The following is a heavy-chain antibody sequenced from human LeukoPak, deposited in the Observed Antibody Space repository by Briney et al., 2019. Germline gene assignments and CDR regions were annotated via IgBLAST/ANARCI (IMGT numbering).Heavy chain of an antibody. D-gene: IGHD5-18*01. CDR1: GFTFSDYY. CDR2: ISSSGSTI. CDR3: AYTAMVYPPDPDY. J-gene: IGHJ4*02. Sequence: GGSLRLSCAASGFTFSDYYMSWIRQAPGKGLEWVSYISSSGSTIYYADSVKGRFTISRDNAKNSLYLQMNSLRAADTAVYYCAYTAMVYPPDPDYWGQGTLVTVSS. V-gene: IGHV3-11*04.